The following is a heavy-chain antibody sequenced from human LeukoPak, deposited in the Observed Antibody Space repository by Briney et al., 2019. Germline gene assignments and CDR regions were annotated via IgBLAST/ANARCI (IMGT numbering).Heavy chain of an antibody. D-gene: IGHD2-21*02. CDR1: GFTFSSYS. CDR2: ISSSSSTI. V-gene: IGHV3-48*04. J-gene: IGHJ4*02. Sequence: GGSLRLSCAASGFTFSSYSMNWVRQAPGKGLEWVSYISSSSSTIYYADSVKGRFTISRDNAKNSLYLQMNSLRAEDTAVYYCARDLGGVVVTAFDYWGQGTLVTVSS. CDR3: ARDLGGVVVTAFDY.